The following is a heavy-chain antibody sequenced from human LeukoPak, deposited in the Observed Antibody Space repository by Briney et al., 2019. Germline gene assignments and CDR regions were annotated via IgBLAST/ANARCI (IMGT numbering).Heavy chain of an antibody. CDR2: IYYSGST. CDR1: GGSISSYY. D-gene: IGHD4-23*01. Sequence: PSETLSLTCTVSGGSISSYYWSWLRQPPGKGLEWIGYIYYSGSTNYNPSLKSRVTISVDTSKNQFSLKLSSVTAADTAVYYCARAGGTVAFDIWGQGTMVTVSS. CDR3: ARAGGTVAFDI. J-gene: IGHJ3*02. V-gene: IGHV4-59*01.